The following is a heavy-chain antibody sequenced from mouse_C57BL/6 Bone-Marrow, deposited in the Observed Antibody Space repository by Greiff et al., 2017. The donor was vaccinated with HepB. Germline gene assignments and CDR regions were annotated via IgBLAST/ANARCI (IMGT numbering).Heavy chain of an antibody. J-gene: IGHJ1*03. CDR1: GYTFTSYW. CDR3: ARPYYYGSSRDWYFDV. D-gene: IGHD1-1*01. V-gene: IGHV1-55*01. Sequence: QVQLQQPGAELVKPGASVKMSCKASGYTFTSYWITWVKQRPGQGLEWIGDIYPGDGDTNYNGKFKGKATLTADKSSSTAYMQLSSLTSEDSAVYFCARPYYYGSSRDWYFDVWGTGTTVTVSS. CDR2: IYPGDGDT.